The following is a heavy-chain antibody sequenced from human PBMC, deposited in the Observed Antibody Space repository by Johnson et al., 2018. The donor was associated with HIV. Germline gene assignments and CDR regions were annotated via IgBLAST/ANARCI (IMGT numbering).Heavy chain of an antibody. V-gene: IGHV3-23*04. CDR2: ISGSGGST. J-gene: IGHJ3*02. D-gene: IGHD4-17*01. CDR1: GFTFSSYD. CDR3: AKEGRDVLRDYDAFDI. Sequence: VQLVESGGGLVQPGGSLRLSCAASGFTFSSYDMHWVRQATGKGLEWVSAISGSGGSTYYAESVKGRFTISRDNSKNTLYVQMNSLRAEDTAVYYCAKEGRDVLRDYDAFDIWGHGTMVTVSS.